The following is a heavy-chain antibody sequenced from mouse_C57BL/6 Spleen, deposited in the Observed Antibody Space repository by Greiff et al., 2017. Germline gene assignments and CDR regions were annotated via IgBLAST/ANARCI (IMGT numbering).Heavy chain of an antibody. CDR3: TRQSNYLG. D-gene: IGHD2-5*01. Sequence: QVQLQQPGAELVMPGASVKLSCKASGYTFTSYWMHWVKQRPGQGLEWIGEIDPSDSYTNYNQKFKGKSTLTVDKSSSTAYMELRSLTTEDSAVYYCTRQSNYLGWGQGTTLTVSS. CDR1: GYTFTSYW. J-gene: IGHJ2*01. CDR2: IDPSDSYT. V-gene: IGHV1-69*01.